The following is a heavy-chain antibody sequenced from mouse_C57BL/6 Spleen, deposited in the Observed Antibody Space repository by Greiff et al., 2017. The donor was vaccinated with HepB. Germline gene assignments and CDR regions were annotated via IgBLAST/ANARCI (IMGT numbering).Heavy chain of an antibody. Sequence: EVNVVESGGGLVKPGGSLKLSCAASGFTFSSYTMSWVRQTPEKRLEWVATISGGGGNTYYPDSVKGRFTISRDNAKNTLYLQMSSLRSEDTALYYCARQGKGDFDYWGQGTTLTVSS. CDR1: GFTFSSYT. V-gene: IGHV5-9*01. CDR2: ISGGGGNT. D-gene: IGHD2-1*01. J-gene: IGHJ2*01. CDR3: ARQGKGDFDY.